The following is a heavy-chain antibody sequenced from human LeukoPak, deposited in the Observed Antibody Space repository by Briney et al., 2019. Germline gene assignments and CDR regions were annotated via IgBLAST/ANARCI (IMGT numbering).Heavy chain of an antibody. D-gene: IGHD3-10*01. J-gene: IGHJ4*02. CDR1: GGTFSIYA. Sequence: SVKVSCKASGGTFSIYAISWVRQAPGQGLEWMGGIIPIFGTANYAQKFQGRVTITADESTSTAYMELSSLRSEDTAVYYCARCYYGSGSYYMYYFDYWGQGTLVTVSS. CDR3: ARCYYGSGSYYMYYFDY. V-gene: IGHV1-69*01. CDR2: IIPIFGTA.